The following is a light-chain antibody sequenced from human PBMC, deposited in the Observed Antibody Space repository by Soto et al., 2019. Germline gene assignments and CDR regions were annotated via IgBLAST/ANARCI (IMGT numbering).Light chain of an antibody. CDR3: QQYNNWPPFT. CDR2: GAS. J-gene: IGKJ3*01. CDR1: QSVSSS. V-gene: IGKV3-15*01. Sequence: EIVMTQSPATLSVSPGERVTLSCRASQSVSSSLAWYQQKPGQAPRLLIYGASTRATGIPARFSGSGSGTEFTLTISSLQSADFAVYSCQQYNNWPPFTIGPGTKVDIK.